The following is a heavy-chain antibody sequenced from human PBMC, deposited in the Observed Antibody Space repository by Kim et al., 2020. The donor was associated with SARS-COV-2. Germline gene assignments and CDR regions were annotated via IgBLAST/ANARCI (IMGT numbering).Heavy chain of an antibody. D-gene: IGHD3-10*01. V-gene: IGHV1-3*01. CDR2: INAGNGNT. J-gene: IGHJ4*02. Sequence: ASVKVSCKASGYTFTSYAMHWVRQAPGQRLEWMGWINAGNGNTKYSQKFQGRVTITRDTSASTAYMELSSLRSEDTAVYYCARDRAYGSGSYVFDFDYWGQGTLVTVSS. CDR3: ARDRAYGSGSYVFDFDY. CDR1: GYTFTSYA.